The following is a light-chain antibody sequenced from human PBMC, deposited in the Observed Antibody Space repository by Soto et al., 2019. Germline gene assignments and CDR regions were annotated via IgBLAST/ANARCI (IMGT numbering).Light chain of an antibody. Sequence: DMQMSQKPSSLSACVGDRVTITCRVSQSISTYLNWYQQKPGTAPRLLIYRASSVKSGVPPRFSGSGSGRAFTLTISSLRPEDIATYFCQQSYSSPPWTFGQRAMVDI. J-gene: IGKJ1*01. CDR2: RAS. CDR3: QQSYSSPPWT. CDR1: QSISTY. V-gene: IGKV1-39*01.